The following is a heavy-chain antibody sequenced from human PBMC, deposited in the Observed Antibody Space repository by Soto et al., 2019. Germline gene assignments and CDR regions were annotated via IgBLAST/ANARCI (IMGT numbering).Heavy chain of an antibody. CDR1: GASLSGYY. V-gene: IGHV4-34*01. J-gene: IGHJ4*02. CDR3: AKHLGFCSGDGCYRGFDC. CDR2: INDSGST. D-gene: IGHD2-15*01. Sequence: QVQLQQWGAGLLKPSETLSLTCGVSGASLSGYYRSWIRQPPGKGLEWIGEINDSGSTSYNPSLKRRVTISVDTSKNQFSLKLSSVTAADTAVYYCAKHLGFCSGDGCYRGFDCWGQGTLVTVSS.